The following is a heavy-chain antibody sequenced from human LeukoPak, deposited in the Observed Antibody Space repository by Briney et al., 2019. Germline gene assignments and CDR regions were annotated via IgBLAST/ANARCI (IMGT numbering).Heavy chain of an antibody. CDR1: GYSISSGYY. D-gene: IGHD3-10*01. J-gene: IGHJ4*02. CDR2: IYHSGSA. Sequence: SETLSLTCTVSGYSISSGYYWGWIRQPPGKGLEWIGSIYHSGSAYYNPSLKSRVTMSVDTSKNQFSLKLSSVTAADTAVYYCARAGYYYGSGSYYTFDYWGQGTLVTVSS. CDR3: ARAGYYYGSGSYYTFDY. V-gene: IGHV4-38-2*02.